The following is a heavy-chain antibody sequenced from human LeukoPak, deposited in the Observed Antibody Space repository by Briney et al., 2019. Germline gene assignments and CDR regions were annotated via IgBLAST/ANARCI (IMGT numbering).Heavy chain of an antibody. Sequence: GGSLRLSCAASGFTVSSNYMNWVRQAPGKGLEFVSSISGSDGSTHYADSMKGRFTISRDISKNTLYLQMNSLRAEDTAVYYCARQRGGNYYYFDYWGQGILVTVSS. CDR1: GFTVSSNY. CDR3: ARQRGGNYYYFDY. V-gene: IGHV3-66*04. D-gene: IGHD5-24*01. J-gene: IGHJ4*02. CDR2: ISGSDGST.